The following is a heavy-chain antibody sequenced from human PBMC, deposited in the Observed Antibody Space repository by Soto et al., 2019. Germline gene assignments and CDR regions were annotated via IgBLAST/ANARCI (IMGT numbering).Heavy chain of an antibody. Sequence: QLQLQESGPGLVKPWETLSLTCTVSGDSISSSNYFWGWIRQPPGKGLEWIGTIFYSGSTYYNPSLKSRAPISVDTSKNQFSLKLTSVTAADTALYYCARRYGWLYFDYWGQGSLVTVSS. CDR2: IFYSGST. V-gene: IGHV4-39*01. CDR3: ARRYGWLYFDY. CDR1: GDSISSSNYF. D-gene: IGHD3-10*01. J-gene: IGHJ4*02.